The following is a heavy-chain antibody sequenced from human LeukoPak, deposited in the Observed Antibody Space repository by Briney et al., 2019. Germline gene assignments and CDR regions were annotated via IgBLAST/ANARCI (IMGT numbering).Heavy chain of an antibody. V-gene: IGHV4-39*01. J-gene: IGHJ4*02. CDR1: GGSISSSSDY. D-gene: IGHD3-22*01. Sequence: PSETLSLTCTVSGGSISSSSDYWGWIRQPPGKGLEWIGSIYYSGSTYYNPSLKSRVTISVDTSKNQFSLKLSSVTAADTAVYYCALTYYYDSSGYYYDYWGQGTLVTVSS. CDR3: ALTYYYDSSGYYYDY. CDR2: IYYSGST.